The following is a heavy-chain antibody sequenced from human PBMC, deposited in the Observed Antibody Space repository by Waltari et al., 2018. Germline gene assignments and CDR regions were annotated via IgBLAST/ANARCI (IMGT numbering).Heavy chain of an antibody. J-gene: IGHJ4*02. D-gene: IGHD4-17*01. Sequence: QVQLVQSGAEVKKPGSSVKVSCKASGGTFRSYALSWVRQAPGQGLEWMGGIIPILGIANYAQKFQGRVTITADESTSTAYMELSSLRSEDTAVYYCAVPNNYGGYYFDYWGQGTLVTVSS. V-gene: IGHV1-69*04. CDR3: AVPNNYGGYYFDY. CDR1: GGTFRSYA. CDR2: IIPILGIA.